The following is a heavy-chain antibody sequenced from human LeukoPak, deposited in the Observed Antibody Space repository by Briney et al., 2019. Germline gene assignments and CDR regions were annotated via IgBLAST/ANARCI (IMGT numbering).Heavy chain of an antibody. CDR2: IYYIGKI. V-gene: IGHV4-59*02. CDR1: GDSVSSYY. J-gene: IGHJ4*02. D-gene: IGHD6-13*01. CDR3: ARAGSSWSFDY. Sequence: SETLSLICTVSGDSVSSYYWSWIRQPPGKGLEWIGYIYYIGKINYIPSLKSRATISVDTSKNQVSLNLSSVTAADTAVYYCARAGSSWSFDYWGQGALVTLSS.